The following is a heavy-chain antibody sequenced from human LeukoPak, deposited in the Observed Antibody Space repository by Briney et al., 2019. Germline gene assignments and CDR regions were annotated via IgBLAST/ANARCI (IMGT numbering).Heavy chain of an antibody. J-gene: IGHJ4*02. CDR1: GFTFSSHW. V-gene: IGHV3-74*01. CDR3: VRSVVGFDY. CDR2: IFGDGSST. D-gene: IGHD2-15*01. Sequence: GGSLRLSCAASGFTFSSHWMHWIRQAPGKGLVWVALIFGDGSSTSYADSVKGRFTISRDNAKNTLYLQMNSLRAEDTAVYYCVRSVVGFDYWGQGTLVTVSS.